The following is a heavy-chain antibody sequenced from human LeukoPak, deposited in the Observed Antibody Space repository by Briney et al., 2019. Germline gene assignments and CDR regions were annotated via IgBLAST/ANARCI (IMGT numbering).Heavy chain of an antibody. CDR2: IEDTGYT. CDR3: VRSWALTAKNWFDP. D-gene: IGHD2-21*02. J-gene: IGHJ5*02. CDR1: GGSISSSSYY. Sequence: PSETLSLTCAVSGGSISSSSYYWGWIRQAPGKGLEWIAHIEDTGYTYYNPSLKSRVTISIDSSKNHFSLNLTSVTAADTAVYYCVRSWALTAKNWFDPWGQGTLVTVSS. V-gene: IGHV4-39*07.